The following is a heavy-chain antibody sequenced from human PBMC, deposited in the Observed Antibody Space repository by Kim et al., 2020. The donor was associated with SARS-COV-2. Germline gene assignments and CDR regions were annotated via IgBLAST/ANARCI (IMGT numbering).Heavy chain of an antibody. Sequence: QKFQGEVKITADKSTSTAYMEVSSLRSEDTAVYYCARGSRDGYNSDAFDIWGQGTMVTVSS. D-gene: IGHD1-1*01. CDR3: ARGSRDGYNSDAFDI. V-gene: IGHV1-69*02. J-gene: IGHJ3*02.